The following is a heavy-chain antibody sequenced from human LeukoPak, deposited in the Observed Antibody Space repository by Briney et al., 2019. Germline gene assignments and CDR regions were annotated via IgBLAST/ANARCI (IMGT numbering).Heavy chain of an antibody. CDR2: IYTSGST. Sequence: SETLSLTCTVSGGSISSYYWSWIRQPAGKGLEWIGRIYTSGSTNYNPSLKSRVTMSVDTSKNQFSLKLSSVTAADTAVYYCARDRGSSWYGPPGFDYWGQGTLVTVSS. J-gene: IGHJ4*02. CDR3: ARDRGSSWYGPPGFDY. V-gene: IGHV4-4*07. D-gene: IGHD6-13*01. CDR1: GGSISSYY.